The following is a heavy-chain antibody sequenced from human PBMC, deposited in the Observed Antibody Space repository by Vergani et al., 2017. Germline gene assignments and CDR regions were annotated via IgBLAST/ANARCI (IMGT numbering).Heavy chain of an antibody. V-gene: IGHV4-31*03. Sequence: QVQLQESGPGLVKPSQTLSLTCTVSGGSISSGGYYWSWIRQHPGKGLEWIGYIYYSGRTYYHPSLKSRVTISVDTSKNQFSLKLSSVTAADTAVYYCAREGVGATSGLSDYWGQGTLVTVSS. CDR1: GGSISSGGYY. CDR2: IYYSGRT. D-gene: IGHD1-26*01. CDR3: AREGVGATSGLSDY. J-gene: IGHJ4*02.